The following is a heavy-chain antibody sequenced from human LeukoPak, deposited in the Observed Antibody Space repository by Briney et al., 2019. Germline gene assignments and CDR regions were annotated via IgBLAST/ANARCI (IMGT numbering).Heavy chain of an antibody. Sequence: GGSLRLSCAASGFTFSSYAMHWVRQAPGKGLEWVAVISYDGSNKCYADSVKGRFTISRDNSKNTLYLQMNSLRAEDTAVYYCARDGPASTNPLYYFDYWGQGTLVTVSS. CDR2: ISYDGSNK. CDR1: GFTFSSYA. V-gene: IGHV3-30-3*01. CDR3: ARDGPASTNPLYYFDY. J-gene: IGHJ4*02. D-gene: IGHD6-6*01.